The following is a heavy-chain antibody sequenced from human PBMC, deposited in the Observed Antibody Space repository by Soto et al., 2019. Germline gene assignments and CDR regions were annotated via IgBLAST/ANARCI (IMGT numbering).Heavy chain of an antibody. Sequence: EVQLLESGGDLVQPGGSLRLSCEASGFTFSNYAMSWVRQAPGKGLEWVTGISARGGTTYYVDSVKGRFTISRDNSKNTLYMQMNALRAEDRAVYYCATDRVCGSGHDRAGWGQGPTVTVSS. J-gene: IGHJ6*02. D-gene: IGHD2-8*01. V-gene: IGHV3-23*01. CDR1: GFTFSNYA. CDR2: ISARGGTT. CDR3: ATDRVCGSGHDRAG.